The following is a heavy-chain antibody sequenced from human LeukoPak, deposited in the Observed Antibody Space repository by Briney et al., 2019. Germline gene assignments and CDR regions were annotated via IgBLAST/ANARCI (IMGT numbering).Heavy chain of an antibody. CDR1: GFTFSSYS. CDR3: AKDRRFGELPNWFDP. V-gene: IGHV3-21*01. J-gene: IGHJ5*02. CDR2: ISSSSSYI. D-gene: IGHD3-10*01. Sequence: PGGSLRLSCAASGFTFSSYSMNWVRQAPGKGLEWVSSISSSSSYIYYADSVKGRFTISRDNAKNSLHLQMNSLRAEDTAVYYCAKDRRFGELPNWFDPWGQGTLVTVSS.